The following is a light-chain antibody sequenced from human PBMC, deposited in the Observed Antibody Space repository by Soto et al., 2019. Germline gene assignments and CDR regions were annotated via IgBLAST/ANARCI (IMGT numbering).Light chain of an antibody. CDR2: GAS. Sequence: EIVMTQSPSTLSVSPGERATLSCRASQSVSSNLAWYQQKPGQAPRLLIYGASSRATGIPDRFSGSGSGTDFTLTISRLEPEDFAVYYCQQYGSSPGITFGPGTKVDIK. CDR1: QSVSSN. CDR3: QQYGSSPGIT. J-gene: IGKJ3*01. V-gene: IGKV3-20*01.